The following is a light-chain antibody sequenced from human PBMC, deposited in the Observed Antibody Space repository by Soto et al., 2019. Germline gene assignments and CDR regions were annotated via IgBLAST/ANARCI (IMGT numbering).Light chain of an antibody. CDR2: EVS. CDR1: SSDVGGFNY. V-gene: IGLV2-14*01. J-gene: IGLJ1*01. CDR3: SSYISSSTVYV. Sequence: QSDLPQPASVSCSPGQSITISCTGTSSDVGGFNYVSWYQQHPGKAPKLMIYEVSNRPSGVSNRFSGSKSGNTASLTISGLQAEDEADYYCSSYISSSTVYVFGTGTKVTXL.